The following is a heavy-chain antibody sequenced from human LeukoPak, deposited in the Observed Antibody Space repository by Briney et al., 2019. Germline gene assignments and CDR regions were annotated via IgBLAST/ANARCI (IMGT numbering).Heavy chain of an antibody. V-gene: IGHV3-30*18. CDR2: ISHDGTNT. J-gene: IGHJ4*02. Sequence: GGSLRLSCVDSRFRFRNFGMHWVRQAPGKGLEWVAVISHDGTNTYHADSVRGRFTISRDNSKNTLYLQMNSLRPEDTAVYYCAKDPGAVVVQAYYLDHWGQGTLVTVSS. D-gene: IGHD2-21*01. CDR3: AKDPGAVVVQAYYLDH. CDR1: RFRFRNFG.